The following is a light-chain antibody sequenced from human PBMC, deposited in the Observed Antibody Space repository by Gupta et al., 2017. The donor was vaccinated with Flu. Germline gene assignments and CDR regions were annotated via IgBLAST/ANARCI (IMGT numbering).Light chain of an antibody. J-gene: IGKJ2*01. V-gene: IGKV3-15*01. CDR2: GAS. Sequence: EIVMTQSPATLYVSPGERATLSCRASQSVSSNLAWYQQKPGQAPRLLIYGASTRATCIPASFSGSGSGTEFTLTISSLQSEDFAVYYCQQYNNWPPRYTFGQGTKLEIK. CDR3: QQYNNWPPRYT. CDR1: QSVSSN.